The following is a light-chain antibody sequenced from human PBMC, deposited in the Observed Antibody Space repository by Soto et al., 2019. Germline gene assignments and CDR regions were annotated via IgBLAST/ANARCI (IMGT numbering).Light chain of an antibody. Sequence: EIVLTQSPATLSLSPGERATLSCRASQSISNYLAWYQQKPGQPPRLLIYDASNRATGVPARFSGSGSGTDFTLTISSLEPEDFAVYYCHQRANWPPFTFGGGTKVEIK. J-gene: IGKJ4*01. CDR3: HQRANWPPFT. V-gene: IGKV3-11*01. CDR2: DAS. CDR1: QSISNY.